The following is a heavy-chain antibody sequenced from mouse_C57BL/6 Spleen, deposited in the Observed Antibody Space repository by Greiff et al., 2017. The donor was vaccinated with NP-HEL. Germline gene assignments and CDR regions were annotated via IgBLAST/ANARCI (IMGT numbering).Heavy chain of an antibody. CDR3: ARRGDYYGSSWYFDV. V-gene: IGHV1-55*01. CDR2: IYPGSGST. CDR1: GYTFTSYW. Sequence: VQLQQPGAELVKPGASVKMSCKASGYTFTSYWITWVKQRPGQGLEWIGDIYPGSGSTNYNEKFKSKATLTVDTSSSTAYMQLSSLTSEDSAVYYCARRGDYYGSSWYFDVWGTGTTVTVSS. J-gene: IGHJ1*03. D-gene: IGHD1-1*01.